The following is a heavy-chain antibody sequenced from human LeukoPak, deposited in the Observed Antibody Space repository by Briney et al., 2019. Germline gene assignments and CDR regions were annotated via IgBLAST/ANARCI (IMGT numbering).Heavy chain of an antibody. Sequence: SETLSLTCAVYGGSFSGYYWSWIRQPPGKGLEWIGEINHSGSTNYNPSLKSRVTISVDTSKNQFSLKLSSVTAADTAVYYCARGGLPHPVPRRFDYWGQGTLVTVSS. CDR3: ARGGLPHPVPRRFDY. CDR1: GGSFSGYY. J-gene: IGHJ4*02. CDR2: INHSGST. D-gene: IGHD3-10*01. V-gene: IGHV4-34*01.